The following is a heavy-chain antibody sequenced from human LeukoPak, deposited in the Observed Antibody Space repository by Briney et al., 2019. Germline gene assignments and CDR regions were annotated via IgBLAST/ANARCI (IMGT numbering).Heavy chain of an antibody. CDR1: GGTFSSYA. Sequence: ASVTVSCKASGGTFSSYAISWVRQAPGQGLEWMGGIIPIFGTANYAQKFQGRVTITADESTSTAYMELSSLRSEDTAVYYCATARADYYYGMDVWGQGTTVTVSS. CDR2: IIPIFGTA. CDR3: ATARADYYYGMDV. V-gene: IGHV1-69*13. J-gene: IGHJ6*02.